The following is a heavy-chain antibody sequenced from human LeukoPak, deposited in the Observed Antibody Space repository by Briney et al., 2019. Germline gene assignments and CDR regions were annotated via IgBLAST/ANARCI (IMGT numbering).Heavy chain of an antibody. CDR1: GGSISSYY. J-gene: IGHJ4*02. Sequence: SETLSLTCTVSGGSISSYYWSWIRQPAGKGLEWIGRIYTSGSTNYNPSLKSRVTISVDTSKNKFSLKLSSVTAADTAVYYCARVFCSSTSCYFDYWGQGTLVTVSS. V-gene: IGHV4-4*07. CDR3: ARVFCSSTSCYFDY. D-gene: IGHD2-2*01. CDR2: IYTSGST.